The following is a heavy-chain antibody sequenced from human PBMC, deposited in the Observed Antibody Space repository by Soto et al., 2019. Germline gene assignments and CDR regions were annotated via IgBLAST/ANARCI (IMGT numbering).Heavy chain of an antibody. CDR2: IKQDGSEK. D-gene: IGHD2-15*01. V-gene: IGHV3-7*05. Sequence: GGSLRLSCAASGFTFSSYWMSWVRQAPGKGLEWVANIKQDGSEKYYVDSVKGRFTISRDNAKNSLYLQMNSLRAEDTAVYYCARVRGYCSGGSCYHHFDYWGQGTLVTVSS. CDR1: GFTFSSYW. J-gene: IGHJ4*02. CDR3: ARVRGYCSGGSCYHHFDY.